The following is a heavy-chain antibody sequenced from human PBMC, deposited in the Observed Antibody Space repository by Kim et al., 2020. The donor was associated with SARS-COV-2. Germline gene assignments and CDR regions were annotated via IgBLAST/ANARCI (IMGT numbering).Heavy chain of an antibody. V-gene: IGHV4-39*01. CDR3: ARKLSTAAGYPFDY. D-gene: IGHD6-13*01. Sequence: TPSRKSRVTISVDTSKNQFSLKLSSVTAADTAVYYCARKLSTAAGYPFDYWGQGTLVTVSS. J-gene: IGHJ4*02.